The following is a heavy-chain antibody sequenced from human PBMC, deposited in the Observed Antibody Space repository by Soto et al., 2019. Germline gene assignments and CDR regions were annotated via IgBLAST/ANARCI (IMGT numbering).Heavy chain of an antibody. Sequence: GGSLRLSCAASGFTFDDYAMHWVRQAPGKGLEWVSGISWNSGSIGYADSVKGRFTISRDNAKNSLYLQMNSLRAEDTALYYCAKEIFFRGSSGWPNDAFDIWGQGTMVTVSS. CDR1: GFTFDDYA. CDR2: ISWNSGSI. J-gene: IGHJ3*02. CDR3: AKEIFFRGSSGWPNDAFDI. V-gene: IGHV3-9*01. D-gene: IGHD6-19*01.